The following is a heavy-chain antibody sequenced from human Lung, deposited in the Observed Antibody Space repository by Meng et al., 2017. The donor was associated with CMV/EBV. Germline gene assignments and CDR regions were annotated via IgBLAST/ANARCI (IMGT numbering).Heavy chain of an antibody. CDR2: ISYDGSNK. CDR3: ARDGEYSSLREAVDC. CDR1: RFTFSSNA. D-gene: IGHD6-6*01. Sequence: SRFTFSSNAMHWGRQAPGKGLEWVAVISYDGSNKYYADSVKGRFTISRDNSKNTLYLQMNSLRAEDTAVYYCARDGEYSSLREAVDCWGQGTLVTVSS. J-gene: IGHJ4*02. V-gene: IGHV3-30*04.